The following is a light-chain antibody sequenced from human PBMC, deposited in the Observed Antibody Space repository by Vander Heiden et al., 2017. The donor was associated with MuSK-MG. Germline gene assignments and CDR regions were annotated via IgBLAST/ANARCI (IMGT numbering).Light chain of an antibody. CDR1: PLGDEY. V-gene: IGLV3-1*01. J-gene: IGLJ2*01. CDR2: RDD. CDR3: HAWDNSSVV. Sequence: ELTQPPSVSVSPGHTVSITCSGYPLGDEYASWYQQKSGQSPLLVLYRDDKRASGIPERYSGSNPGNTATLTVSGTQAIDEAGYYCHAWDNSSVVFGGGTKLTVL.